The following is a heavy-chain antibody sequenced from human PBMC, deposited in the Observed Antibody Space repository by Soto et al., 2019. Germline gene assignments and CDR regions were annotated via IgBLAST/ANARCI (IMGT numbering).Heavy chain of an antibody. CDR1: GFTFSSYG. V-gene: IGHV3-30*18. CDR3: SKAVAKHDYGDYAAQVPCSR. D-gene: IGHD4-17*01. J-gene: IGHJ4*02. CDR2: ISYDGSSK. Sequence: QVQLVESGGGVVQPGRSLRLSCAASGFTFSSYGMHWVRQAPGKGLEWVAVISYDGSSKYYADSVKGRFTISRDNSKNTLYLQMNSLRAEDTAVYYCSKAVAKHDYGDYAAQVPCSRWGQITLFTVSS.